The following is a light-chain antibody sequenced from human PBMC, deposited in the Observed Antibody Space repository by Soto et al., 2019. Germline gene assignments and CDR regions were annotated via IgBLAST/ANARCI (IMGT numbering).Light chain of an antibody. J-gene: IGLJ2*01. Sequence: QSALTQPASMSGSPGQSITISCTGTSSDIGAYNYVSWYRQHPGKAPKLMISEVSNRPPGVSNRFSGSKSGNTASLTISGLQAEDEADYYCFSWTSSNTLVFGGGTKVTVL. V-gene: IGLV2-14*03. CDR1: SSDIGAYNY. CDR3: FSWTSSNTLV. CDR2: EVS.